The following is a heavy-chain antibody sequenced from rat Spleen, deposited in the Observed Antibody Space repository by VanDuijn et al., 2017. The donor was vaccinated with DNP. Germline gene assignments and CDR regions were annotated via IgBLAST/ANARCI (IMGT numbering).Heavy chain of an antibody. Sequence: EVQLVDSGGDLVQPGGSLKLSCVVSGFTFNNYWMTWFRQVPGKGLAWVASISSWDDNTYYPDSVRGRFTISRDKEKNTLYLQMNSLRSDDTATYYCATYYYSGDNLFGSWGQGTLVTVSS. CDR2: ISSWDDNT. D-gene: IGHD1-1*01. CDR3: ATYYYSGDNLFGS. J-gene: IGHJ3*01. CDR1: GFTFNNYW. V-gene: IGHV5-31*01.